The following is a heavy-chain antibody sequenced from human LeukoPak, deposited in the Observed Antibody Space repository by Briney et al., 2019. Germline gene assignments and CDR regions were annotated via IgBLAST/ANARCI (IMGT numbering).Heavy chain of an antibody. CDR3: GRGGGDYSSSYLFDY. CDR1: GGSFSGYY. CDR2: INHSGST. V-gene: IGHV4-34*01. J-gene: IGHJ4*02. Sequence: SETLSLTCAVYGGSFSGYYWSWIRQPPGKGLEWIGEINHSGSTNYNPSLKSRVTISVDTSKNQFSLKLSSVTAADTAVYYCGRGGGDYSSSYLFDYWGQGTLVTVSS. D-gene: IGHD6-6*01.